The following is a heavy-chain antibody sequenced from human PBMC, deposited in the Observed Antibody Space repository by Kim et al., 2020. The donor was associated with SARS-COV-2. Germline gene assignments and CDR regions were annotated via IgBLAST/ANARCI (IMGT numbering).Heavy chain of an antibody. CDR3: ASSYNWNDGGNWFDP. CDR1: GLSMGSSGYY. Sequence: SETLSLTCTVSGLSMGSSGYYWTWIRQLPGKGLEWIGYISYSGNTNYNPSLKSRVTISVDTSKNQFSLKMTSMTTADTAVYYCASSYNWNDGGNWFDPWGQGTLVAVSS. D-gene: IGHD1-20*01. CDR2: ISYSGNT. J-gene: IGHJ5*02. V-gene: IGHV4-31*03.